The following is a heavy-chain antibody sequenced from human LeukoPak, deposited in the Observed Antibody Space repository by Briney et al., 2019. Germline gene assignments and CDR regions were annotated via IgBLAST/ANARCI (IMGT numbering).Heavy chain of an antibody. V-gene: IGHV4-59*12. D-gene: IGHD1-1*01. CDR3: AHPTGTTDY. J-gene: IGHJ4*02. CDR2: IYYSGST. CDR1: GGSISSYY. Sequence: SEALSLTCTVSGGSISSYYWSWIRQPPGKGLEWIGYIYYSGSTNYNPSLKSRVTISVDTSKNQFSLKLSSVTAADTAVYYCAHPTGTTDYWGQGTLVTVSS.